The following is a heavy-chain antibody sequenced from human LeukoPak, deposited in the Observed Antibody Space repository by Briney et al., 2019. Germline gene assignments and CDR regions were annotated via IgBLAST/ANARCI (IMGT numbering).Heavy chain of an antibody. CDR1: GFTFSSYA. D-gene: IGHD2-2*01. CDR3: AREGIVVVPVVYGMDV. V-gene: IGHV3-30*04. Sequence: GGSLRLSCAASGFTFSSYAMHWVRQAPGKGLEWVAVISYDGSNKYYADSVKGRFTVSRDDSKNALYLQMVSLRAEDTAVYYCAREGIVVVPVVYGMDVWGQGTTVTVSS. J-gene: IGHJ6*02. CDR2: ISYDGSNK.